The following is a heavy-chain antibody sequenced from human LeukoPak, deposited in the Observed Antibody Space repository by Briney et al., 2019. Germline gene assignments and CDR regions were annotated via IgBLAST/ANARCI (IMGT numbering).Heavy chain of an antibody. CDR3: ARAGRLQFEHRDGDFS. J-gene: IGHJ5*02. Sequence: SVQVSCKTSVYSFRSSGVSWVRQAPGQGLEWMGWISAYSCHTDYAQNFQGKVTMTTGTSTATAYMELTSLRPDDTAVYYCARAGRLQFEHRDGDFSWGQGTLVTVSS. V-gene: IGHV1-18*01. CDR1: VYSFRSSG. CDR2: ISAYSCHT. D-gene: IGHD2-21*02.